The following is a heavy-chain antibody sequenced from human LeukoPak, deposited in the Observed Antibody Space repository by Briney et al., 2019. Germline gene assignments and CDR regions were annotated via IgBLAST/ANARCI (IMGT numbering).Heavy chain of an antibody. Sequence: SETLSLTCTVSGGSVKISSYFWSWIRQPPGKGLEWIGYIYHDGSTRYSPSLETRVTVSLDKSKNQFSLKLSSVTAADTAVYYCARVSLVRGAPDYYFDYWGQGTLVTVSS. CDR1: GGSVKISSYF. D-gene: IGHD3-10*01. CDR3: ARVSLVRGAPDYYFDY. V-gene: IGHV4-61*05. J-gene: IGHJ4*02. CDR2: IYHDGST.